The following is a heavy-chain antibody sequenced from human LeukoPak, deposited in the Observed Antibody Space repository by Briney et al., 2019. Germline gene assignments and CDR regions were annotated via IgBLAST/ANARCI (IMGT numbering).Heavy chain of an antibody. Sequence: SETLSLTCAVYGGSFSGYYWSWIRQPPGKGLEWIGEINHSGSTNYNPSLKSRVTISVDTSKNQFSLKLSSVTAADTAVYYCARELYYYDSSGYYHQTVGFDYWGQGTLVTVSS. V-gene: IGHV4-34*01. CDR2: INHSGST. D-gene: IGHD3-22*01. CDR3: ARELYYYDSSGYYHQTVGFDY. J-gene: IGHJ4*02. CDR1: GGSFSGYY.